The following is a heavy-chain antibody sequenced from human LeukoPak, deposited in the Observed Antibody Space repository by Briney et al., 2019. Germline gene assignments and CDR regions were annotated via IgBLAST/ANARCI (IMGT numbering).Heavy chain of an antibody. V-gene: IGHV3-72*01. CDR3: GRSGRYRPSDL. Sequence: GGSLRLSCAASGFILSDHYIDWVRQAPGKGLEWVGRTRNKANSYTTEYAASVKGRFTISRDDPRNLLYLQMNSLKSEDTAVYYCGRSGRYRPSDLWGQGTLVTVSS. CDR2: TRNKANSYTT. J-gene: IGHJ5*02. D-gene: IGHD1-26*01. CDR1: GFILSDHY.